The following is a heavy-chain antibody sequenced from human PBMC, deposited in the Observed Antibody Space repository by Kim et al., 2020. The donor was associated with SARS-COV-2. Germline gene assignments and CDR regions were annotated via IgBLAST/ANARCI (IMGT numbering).Heavy chain of an antibody. D-gene: IGHD6-13*01. V-gene: IGHV7-4-1*02. CDR2: INTNTGNP. CDR3: ASPSGDIATPDTRSLWDI. J-gene: IGHJ3*02. CDR1: GHTFARYA. Sequence: ASVKVSCKTSGHTFARYAVNWVRQAPGQGLEWMGWINTNTGNPTYAQDFTGRFVFSLDTSVSTAYLQISSLKAEDTAVYYCASPSGDIATPDTRSLWDIWGQGTLVTVSS.